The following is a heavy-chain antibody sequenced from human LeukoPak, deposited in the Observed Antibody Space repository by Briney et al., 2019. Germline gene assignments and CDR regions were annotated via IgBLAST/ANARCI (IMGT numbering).Heavy chain of an antibody. CDR2: IYYSEST. J-gene: IGHJ5*02. V-gene: IGHV4-59*08. CDR1: GDSISRDD. D-gene: IGHD3-10*01. Sequence: SETLSLTCTVSGDSISRDDWSWIRHTPGEGLEWLGYIYYSESTSYSPSLKTRVTISLDSCRNHFSLELNSVTAADTAVYYCARHGKTWFGEYARPYKWFDLWGQGTLVTVSS. CDR3: ARHGKTWFGEYARPYKWFDL.